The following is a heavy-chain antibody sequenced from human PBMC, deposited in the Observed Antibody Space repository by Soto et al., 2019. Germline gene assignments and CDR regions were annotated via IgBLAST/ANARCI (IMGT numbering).Heavy chain of an antibody. CDR1: GFIFKMYW. V-gene: IGHV3-74*01. CDR2: IYNDGTYS. D-gene: IGHD6-19*01. Sequence: GGSLRLSCAASGFIFKMYWMHWVRQSPGKGLVWISRIYNDGTYSDYADSVRGRFTISRDNSKNTLFLQLNNLRAEDTAVYYCARDADSSGLHYWGQGILVTVSS. J-gene: IGHJ4*02. CDR3: ARDADSSGLHY.